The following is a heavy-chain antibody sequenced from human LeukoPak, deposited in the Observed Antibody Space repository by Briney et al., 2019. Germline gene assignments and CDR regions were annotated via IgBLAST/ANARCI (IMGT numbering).Heavy chain of an antibody. J-gene: IGHJ6*03. CDR2: ISYSGTT. Sequence: PSETLSLTCVVDGGYFSGFYWTWVRQAPGKGLEWIGEISYSGTTKYNPSLKSRVTIEVDTSKKQISLNLSSMTAADTAVYYCAKGKAGHYHSVTDVYYYYMDVWGKGTTVIVSS. CDR3: AKGKAGHYHSVTDVYYYYMDV. D-gene: IGHD3-9*01. V-gene: IGHV4-34*01. CDR1: GGYFSGFY.